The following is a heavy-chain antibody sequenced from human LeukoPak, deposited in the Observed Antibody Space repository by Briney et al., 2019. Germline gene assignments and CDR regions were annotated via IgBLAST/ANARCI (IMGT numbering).Heavy chain of an antibody. J-gene: IGHJ4*02. CDR1: GGSFSGYY. D-gene: IGHD4-23*01. CDR3: ALRTTVVKRIDY. Sequence: SETLSLTCAVYGGSFSGYYWSWIRQPPGKGLEWIGEINHSESTNYNPSLKSRVTISVGTSKNQFSLKLSSVTAADTAVYYCALRTTVVKRIDYWGQGTLVTVSS. CDR2: INHSEST. V-gene: IGHV4-34*01.